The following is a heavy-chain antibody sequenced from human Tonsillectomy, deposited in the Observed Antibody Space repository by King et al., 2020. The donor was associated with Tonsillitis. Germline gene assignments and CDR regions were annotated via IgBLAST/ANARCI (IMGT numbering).Heavy chain of an antibody. Sequence: TLQESGPTLVKPPQTLTLICTFSGFSLSTSGVGVGWIRQPPGKALEWLAVIYWADDKRYSPSLKSRLTITKDTSKNQLVLTMTNMDPVDTATYYCAHRRGYGSSWYFDYWGQGTLVTVSS. CDR1: GFSLSTSGVG. J-gene: IGHJ4*02. CDR2: IYWADDK. D-gene: IGHD6-13*01. V-gene: IGHV2-5*02. CDR3: AHRRGYGSSWYFDY.